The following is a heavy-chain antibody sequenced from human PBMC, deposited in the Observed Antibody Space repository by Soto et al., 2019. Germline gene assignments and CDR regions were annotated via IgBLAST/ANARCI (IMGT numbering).Heavy chain of an antibody. J-gene: IGHJ6*02. V-gene: IGHV1-46*01. CDR2: INPSGGST. CDR1: GYTFTSYY. Sequence: ASVKVSCKASGYTFTSYYMHWVRQAPGQGLEWMGIINPSGGSTSYAQKFQGRVTMTRDTSTSTVYMGLSSLRSEDTAVYYCARVRPEQLVLGGYYYYYGMDVWGQGTTVTVSS. D-gene: IGHD6-13*01. CDR3: ARVRPEQLVLGGYYYYYGMDV.